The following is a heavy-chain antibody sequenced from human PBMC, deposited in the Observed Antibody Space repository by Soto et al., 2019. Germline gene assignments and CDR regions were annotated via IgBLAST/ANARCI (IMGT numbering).Heavy chain of an antibody. CDR1: GGTFSSYT. CDR2: IIPIFGTT. CDR3: ARYASSGNNSVWYTFDP. Sequence: GASVKVSCKASGGTFSSYTINWVRQAPGQGLEWMGGIIPIFGTTNYAKKFQGRVTITADESTSTAYMELSSLRSGDTAVYYCARYASSGNNSVWYTFDPWGQGTLVTVSS. J-gene: IGHJ5*02. V-gene: IGHV1-69*13. D-gene: IGHD6-19*01.